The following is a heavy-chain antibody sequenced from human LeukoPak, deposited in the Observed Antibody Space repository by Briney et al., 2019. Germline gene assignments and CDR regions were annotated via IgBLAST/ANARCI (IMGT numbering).Heavy chain of an antibody. V-gene: IGHV3-48*04. Sequence: TGGSLRLSCAASGFIFSTYSMNWVRQAPGKGLEWLSYISSSGSTIHYTDSVKGRFTISRDNAKYSLYLQMDSLRAEDTALYYCARGGLGSWTFGSWGQGTLVTVSS. CDR2: ISSSGSTI. D-gene: IGHD1-26*01. CDR1: GFIFSTYS. CDR3: ARGGLGSWTFGS. J-gene: IGHJ4*02.